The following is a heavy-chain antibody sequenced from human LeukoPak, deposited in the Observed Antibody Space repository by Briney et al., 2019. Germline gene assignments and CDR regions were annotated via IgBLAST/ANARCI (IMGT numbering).Heavy chain of an antibody. CDR3: VKDDGRVKGHIDY. Sequence: GESLKISCAASGFTFTNYGMHWVRQAPGKELEWVAVIWYDGSKKYYADSVKGRFTISRDNSKNTVYMQMNSMRVEDTAVYYCVKDDGRVKGHIDYWGQGTQVTVS. D-gene: IGHD5-24*01. CDR1: GFTFTNYG. J-gene: IGHJ4*02. CDR2: IWYDGSKK. V-gene: IGHV3-33*06.